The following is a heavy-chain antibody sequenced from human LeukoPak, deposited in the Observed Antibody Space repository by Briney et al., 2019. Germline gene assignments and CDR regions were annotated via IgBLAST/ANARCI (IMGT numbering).Heavy chain of an antibody. V-gene: IGHV3-7*01. CDR3: AGDKGYNSAY. Sequence: QPGGSLRLSCAASGFTFSSNWMTWVRQTPGKGLEWVANIRMDGGEQYYMDSVEGRFTISRDNAKNSLYLQMYSLRPEDTAVYYCAGDKGYNSAYWGRGTLVTVSS. CDR2: IRMDGGEQ. CDR1: GFTFSSNW. D-gene: IGHD5-24*01. J-gene: IGHJ4*02.